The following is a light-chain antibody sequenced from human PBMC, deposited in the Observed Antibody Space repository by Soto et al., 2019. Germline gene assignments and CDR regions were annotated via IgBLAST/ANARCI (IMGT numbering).Light chain of an antibody. Sequence: EIVLTQSPGTLSLSPGDRTTLSCRASQSVRSTHLAWYHQKTGQAPRLLIYGASTRASGIPDRFSGSGSGTDFTLTISRLEHEDFAVYYCHQYGSSTQTFGQGTKVDIK. V-gene: IGKV3-20*01. CDR3: HQYGSSTQT. J-gene: IGKJ1*01. CDR2: GAS. CDR1: QSVRSTH.